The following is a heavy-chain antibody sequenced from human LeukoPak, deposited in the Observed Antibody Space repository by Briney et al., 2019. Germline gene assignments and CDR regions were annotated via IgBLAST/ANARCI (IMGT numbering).Heavy chain of an antibody. V-gene: IGHV3-30*18. CDR1: GFTFSSYG. CDR2: ISYDGSNK. Sequence: GGSLRLSCAASGFTFSSYGMHWVRQAPGKGLEWVAVISYDGSNKYYADSVKGRFTISRDNSKNTLYLQMNSLRAEDTAVYYCAKVYYDFWSGYLDWGQGTLVTVSS. J-gene: IGHJ4*02. D-gene: IGHD3-3*01. CDR3: AKVYYDFWSGYLD.